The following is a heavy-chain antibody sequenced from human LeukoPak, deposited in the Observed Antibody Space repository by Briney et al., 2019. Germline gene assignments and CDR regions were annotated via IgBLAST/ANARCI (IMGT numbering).Heavy chain of an antibody. CDR2: ISWNSGSI. Sequence: GGSLRLSCAASGFTFDDYAMHWVRQAPVKVLEWVSGISWNSGSIGYADSVKGRFTISRDNAKNSLYLQMNSLRAEDTALYYCAKNSGYSSGWYDYWGQGTLVTVSS. J-gene: IGHJ4*02. CDR1: GFTFDDYA. D-gene: IGHD6-19*01. V-gene: IGHV3-9*01. CDR3: AKNSGYSSGWYDY.